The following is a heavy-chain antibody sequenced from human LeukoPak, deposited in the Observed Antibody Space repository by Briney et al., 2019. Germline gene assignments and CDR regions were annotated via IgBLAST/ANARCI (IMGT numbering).Heavy chain of an antibody. CDR1: GYTFTSYD. D-gene: IGHD3-9*01. CDR2: MNPNSGNT. CDR3: ARGFSHYDILTGYFDY. Sequence: ASVKVSYKASGYTFTSYDINWVRQATGQGLEWMGWMNPNSGNTGYAQKFQGRVTMTRNTSISTAYMELSSLRSEDTAVYYCARGFSHYDILTGYFDYWGQGTLVTVSS. V-gene: IGHV1-8*01. J-gene: IGHJ4*02.